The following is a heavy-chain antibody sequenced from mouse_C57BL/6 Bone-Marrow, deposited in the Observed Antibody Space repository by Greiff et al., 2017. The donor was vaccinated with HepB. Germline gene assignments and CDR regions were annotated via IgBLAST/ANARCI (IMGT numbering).Heavy chain of an antibody. Sequence: QVQLQQSGPGLVQPSQSLSITCTVSGFSLTSYGVHWVRQSPGKGLEWLGVIWSGGSTDYNAAFISRLSISKDNSKSQVFFKMNSLQADDTAIYYCARGGRWFAYWGQGTLVTVSA. CDR1: GFSLTSYG. J-gene: IGHJ3*01. D-gene: IGHD1-1*01. CDR2: IWSGGST. CDR3: ARGGRWFAY. V-gene: IGHV2-2*01.